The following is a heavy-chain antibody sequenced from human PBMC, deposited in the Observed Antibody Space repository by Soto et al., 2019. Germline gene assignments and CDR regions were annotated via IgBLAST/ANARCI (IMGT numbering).Heavy chain of an antibody. V-gene: IGHV4-30-4*01. Sequence: PSETLSLTCTVSGGSISSGDYYWSWIRQPPGKGLEWIGYIYYSGSTYYNPSLKSRVTISVDTSKNQFSLKLSSVTAADTAVYYCARVNYDFWSGYSRGRFDPWGQGTLATVSS. CDR2: IYYSGST. D-gene: IGHD3-3*01. CDR3: ARVNYDFWSGYSRGRFDP. CDR1: GGSISSGDYY. J-gene: IGHJ5*02.